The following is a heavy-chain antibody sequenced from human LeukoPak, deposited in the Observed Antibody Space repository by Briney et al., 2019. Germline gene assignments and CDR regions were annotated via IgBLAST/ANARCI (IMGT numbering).Heavy chain of an antibody. D-gene: IGHD1-26*01. CDR2: INHSGST. J-gene: IGHJ4*02. CDR1: GGSFSVYY. CDR3: ARRIVGATRRDFDY. V-gene: IGHV4-34*01. Sequence: SETLSLTCAVYGGSFSVYYWSWIRQPPGKGLEWIGEINHSGSTNYNPSLKSRVTISVDTSKNQFSLKLSSVTAADTAVYYCARRIVGATRRDFDYWGQGTLVTVSS.